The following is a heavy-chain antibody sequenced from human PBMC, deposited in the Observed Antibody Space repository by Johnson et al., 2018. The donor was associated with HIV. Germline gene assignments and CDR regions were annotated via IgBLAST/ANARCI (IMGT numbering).Heavy chain of an antibody. Sequence: QVQLVESGGGVVRPGGSLRLSCAAFGFTFGSYAMHWVRQAPGKGLEWVAVISYDGSNKYYADSVKGRFTISRDNSKNTLYLQMNSLRAEDTAVYYCARDYETIWGQGTMVTVSS. J-gene: IGHJ3*02. CDR2: ISYDGSNK. CDR3: ARDYETI. D-gene: IGHD3-16*01. CDR1: GFTFGSYA. V-gene: IGHV3-30-3*01.